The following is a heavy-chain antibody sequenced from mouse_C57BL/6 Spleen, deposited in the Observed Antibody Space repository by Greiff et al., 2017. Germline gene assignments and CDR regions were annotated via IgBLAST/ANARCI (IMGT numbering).Heavy chain of an antibody. CDR1: GYTFTDYY. CDR3: ARRPMVTTGAMDY. Sequence: EVQLQQSGPELVKPGASVKISCKASGYTFTDYYMNWVKQSHGKSLEWIGDINPNNGGTSYNQKFKGKATLTVDKSSSTAYRELRSLTSEDSAVYYCARRPMVTTGAMDYWGQGTSVTVSS. D-gene: IGHD2-2*01. J-gene: IGHJ4*01. CDR2: INPNNGGT. V-gene: IGHV1-26*01.